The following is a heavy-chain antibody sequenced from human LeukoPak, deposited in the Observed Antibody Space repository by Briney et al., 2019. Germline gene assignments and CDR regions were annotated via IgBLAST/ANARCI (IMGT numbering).Heavy chain of an antibody. D-gene: IGHD5-24*01. CDR3: ARVGETGTVTMELDL. V-gene: IGHV3-30*04. CDR2: MSFDGNVE. J-gene: IGHJ1*01. CDR1: GFPFADYS. Sequence: PGGSLRLSCAASGFPFADYSLHWVRQAPGKGLEWVALMSFDGNVENFADSVKGRFTISRDTARNMLYLHMGSLGVEDSTVYFCARVGETGTVTMELDLWGQGALVTVSS.